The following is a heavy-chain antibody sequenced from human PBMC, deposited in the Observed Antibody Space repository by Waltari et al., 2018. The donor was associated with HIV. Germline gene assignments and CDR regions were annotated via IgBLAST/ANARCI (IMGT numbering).Heavy chain of an antibody. CDR2: IRSDTYGGTS. Sequence: EVQLVESGGGLMQPGRSLRLSCTTSGFPFADYALTLVRQAPGEGLEWVAFIRSDTYGGTSEYAASVKGRFIISRDDSKRIAYLQMNSLKTEDTAVYYCTAGRGGTFGYGDYWGQGALVTVSS. V-gene: IGHV3-49*04. D-gene: IGHD5-18*01. CDR1: GFPFADYA. CDR3: TAGRGGTFGYGDY. J-gene: IGHJ4*02.